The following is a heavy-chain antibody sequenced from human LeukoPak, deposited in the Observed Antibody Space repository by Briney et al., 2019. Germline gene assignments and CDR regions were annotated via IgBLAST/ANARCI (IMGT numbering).Heavy chain of an antibody. Sequence: SETLSLTCTVSGGSISSGGYSWSWIRQPPGKGLEWIGYIYHSGSTYYNPSLKSRVTISVGRSKNQFSLKLSSVTAADTAVYYCARTSIAARRANAFDIWGQGTMVTDSS. J-gene: IGHJ3*02. CDR1: GGSISSGGYS. CDR2: IYHSGST. CDR3: ARTSIAARRANAFDI. V-gene: IGHV4-30-2*01. D-gene: IGHD6-6*01.